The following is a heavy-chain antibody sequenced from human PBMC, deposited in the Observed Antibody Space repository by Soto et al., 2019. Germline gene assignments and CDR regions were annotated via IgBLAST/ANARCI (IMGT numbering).Heavy chain of an antibody. V-gene: IGHV3-11*06. D-gene: IGHD5-12*01. CDR3: AGVGVDVLSTSKDAFDI. Sequence: QVQLVESGGGLVKPGGSLRLSCAASGFTFSDYYMSWIRQAPGKGLEWVSYISSSSSYTNYADSVKGRFTISRDNAKNSLYLQMNSLRAEDTAVYYCAGVGVDVLSTSKDAFDIWGQGTMVTVSS. CDR1: GFTFSDYY. CDR2: ISSSSSYT. J-gene: IGHJ3*02.